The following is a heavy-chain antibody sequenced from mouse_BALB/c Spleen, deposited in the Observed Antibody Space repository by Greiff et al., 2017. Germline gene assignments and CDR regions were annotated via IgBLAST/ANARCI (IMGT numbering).Heavy chain of an antibody. CDR2: IWAGGST. D-gene: IGHD2-10*02. CDR3: ARDQYDLDY. V-gene: IGHV2-9*02. J-gene: IGHJ2*01. Sequence: VQLKESGPGLVAPSQSLSITCTVSGFSLTSYGVHWVRQPPGKGLEWLGVIWAGGSTNYNSALMSRLSISKDNSKSQVFLKMNSLQTDDTAMYYCARDQYDLDYWGQGTTLTVSS. CDR1: GFSLTSYG.